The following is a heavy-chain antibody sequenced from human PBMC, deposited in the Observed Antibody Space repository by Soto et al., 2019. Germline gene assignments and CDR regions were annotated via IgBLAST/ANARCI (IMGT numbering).Heavy chain of an antibody. V-gene: IGHV3-48*02. J-gene: IGHJ4*02. CDR1: GFTFSSYS. CDR2: ISSSSSTI. D-gene: IGHD3-22*01. CDR3: ARNDRRVIPFFIDY. Sequence: GGSLRLSCAASGFTFSSYSMNWVRQAPGKGLEWVSYISSSSSTIYYADSVKGRFTISRDNAKNSLYLQMNSLRDEDTAVYYCARNDRRVIPFFIDYWGQGTLVTVSS.